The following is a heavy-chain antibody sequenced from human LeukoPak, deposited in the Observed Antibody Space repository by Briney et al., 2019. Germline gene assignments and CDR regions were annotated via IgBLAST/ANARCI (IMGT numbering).Heavy chain of an antibody. D-gene: IGHD3-9*01. CDR2: IYYSGST. CDR1: GGSISSGGYY. J-gene: IGHJ6*02. Sequence: SETLSLTCTVSGGSISSGGYYWSWIRRHPGKGLEWIGHIYYSGSTYYNPSLKSRVTISVDTSKNQFSLKLSSVTAADTAVYYCASNRAIWAGYGMDVWGQGTTVTVSS. V-gene: IGHV4-31*03. CDR3: ASNRAIWAGYGMDV.